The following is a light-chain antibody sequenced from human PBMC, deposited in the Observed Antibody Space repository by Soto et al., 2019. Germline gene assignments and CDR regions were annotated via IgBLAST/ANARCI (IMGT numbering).Light chain of an antibody. CDR1: QSVSSSY. Sequence: EIVLTQSPGTLSLSPGERATLSCRASQSVSSSYLAWYQQKPGQAPRLLIYGASSRATGIPDRFSGSGSGKDFTVTISRLEPADFAVYYCQQYGSSPLTFGGGTKVEIK. CDR2: GAS. V-gene: IGKV3-20*01. J-gene: IGKJ4*01. CDR3: QQYGSSPLT.